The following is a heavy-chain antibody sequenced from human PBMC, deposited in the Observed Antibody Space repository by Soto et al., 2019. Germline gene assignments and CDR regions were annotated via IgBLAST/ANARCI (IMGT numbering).Heavy chain of an antibody. V-gene: IGHV1-46*01. CDR2: INPSGGST. J-gene: IGHJ6*02. D-gene: IGHD6-19*01. Sequence: ASVKVSCKASGYTFTSYYMHWVRQAPGQGLEWMGIINPSGGSTSYAQKFQGRVTMTRDTSTSTAYMELSSLRSEDTAVYYCARGLHSGWYVIPYYLMAVWGQGTTVTVSS. CDR3: ARGLHSGWYVIPYYLMAV. CDR1: GYTFTSYY.